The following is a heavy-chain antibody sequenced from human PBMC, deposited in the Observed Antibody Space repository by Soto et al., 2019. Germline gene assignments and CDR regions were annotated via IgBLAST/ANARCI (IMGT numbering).Heavy chain of an antibody. CDR3: ARTSWEVPLRRSRASGFGY. V-gene: IGHV4-4*02. CDR2: INHSGST. Sequence: QVQLQESGPGLVKPSGTLSLTCTVSGGSISSNNWWSWVRQPPGKGLEWIGEINHSGSTNYNPSLKSRVTISVDTSKNQFSLKLSSVTAADTAVYYCARTSWEVPLRRSRASGFGYWGQGTLVTVSS. D-gene: IGHD1-26*01. CDR1: GGSISSNNW. J-gene: IGHJ4*02.